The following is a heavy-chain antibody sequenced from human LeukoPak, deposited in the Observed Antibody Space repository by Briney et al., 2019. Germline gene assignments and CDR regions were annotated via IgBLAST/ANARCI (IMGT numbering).Heavy chain of an antibody. CDR1: GFTFSSYA. J-gene: IGHJ5*02. CDR2: IRYDGSNK. D-gene: IGHD6-19*01. CDR3: AKDPYSSGVGYWFDP. Sequence: GGSLRLSCAASGFTFSSYAMHWVRQAPGKGLEWVAFIRYDGSNKYYADSVKGRFTISRDNSKNTLYLQMNSLRAEDTAVYYCAKDPYSSGVGYWFDPWGQGTLVTVSS. V-gene: IGHV3-30*02.